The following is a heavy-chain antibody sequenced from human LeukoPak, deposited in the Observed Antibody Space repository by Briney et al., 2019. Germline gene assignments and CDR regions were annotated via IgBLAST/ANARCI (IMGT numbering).Heavy chain of an antibody. CDR3: AREGYGDNVGNWFDP. CDR2: ISAYNGNT. D-gene: IGHD4-17*01. Sequence: ASVKVSCKASGYTFTSYGISWVRQAPGQGLEWMGWISAYNGNTNYAQKPQGRVTMTTDTSTSTAYMELRSLRSDDTAVYYCAREGYGDNVGNWFDPWGQGTLVTVSS. CDR1: GYTFTSYG. J-gene: IGHJ5*02. V-gene: IGHV1-18*01.